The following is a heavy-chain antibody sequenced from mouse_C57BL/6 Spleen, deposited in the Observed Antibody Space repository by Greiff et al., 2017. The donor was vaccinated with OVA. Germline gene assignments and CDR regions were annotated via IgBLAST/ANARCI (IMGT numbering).Heavy chain of an antibody. CDR3: AREGGILLLRSLDY. Sequence: QVQLKQPGAELVKPGASVKMSCKASGYTFTSYWITWVKQRPGQGLEWIGDIYPGSGSTNYNEKFKSKATLTVDTSSSTAYMQLSSLTSEDSAVYYCAREGGILLLRSLDYWGQGTTLTVSS. CDR2: IYPGSGST. V-gene: IGHV1-55*01. CDR1: GYTFTSYW. D-gene: IGHD1-1*01. J-gene: IGHJ2*01.